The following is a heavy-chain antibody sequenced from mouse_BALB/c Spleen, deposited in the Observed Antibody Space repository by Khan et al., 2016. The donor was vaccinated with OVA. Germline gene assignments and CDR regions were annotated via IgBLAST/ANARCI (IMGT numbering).Heavy chain of an antibody. J-gene: IGHJ4*01. CDR1: GYTFTSNT. V-gene: IGHV1-4*01. Sequence: QVQLKQSGAELARPGASVKMSCKASGYTFTSNTMHWVKQRPGQGLEWIGYINPSSGYTNYNQNFKDKATLTADKSSSTAYMQLSSLTSEDSAVYYCASRTTVYTMDYWGQGTSVTVSS. CDR3: ASRTTVYTMDY. D-gene: IGHD1-1*01. CDR2: INPSSGYT.